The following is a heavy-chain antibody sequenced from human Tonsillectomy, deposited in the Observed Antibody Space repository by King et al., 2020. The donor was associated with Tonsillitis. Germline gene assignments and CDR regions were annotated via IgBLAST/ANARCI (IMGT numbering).Heavy chain of an antibody. Sequence: QLVQSGGGLFQPGGSLRLSCAASGIPLSSSCMHWVRQAPWKGLVGVARITSEGTRTSYADTVKGRFTISRDLAKIIQDLQMNSLRVEDTAVYYCTRATWGSSGQSALFDDWGQGTLVTVSS. CDR3: TRATWGSSGQSALFDD. D-gene: IGHD6-19*01. J-gene: IGHJ4*02. CDR2: ITSEGTRT. CDR1: GIPLSSSC. V-gene: IGHV3-74*02.